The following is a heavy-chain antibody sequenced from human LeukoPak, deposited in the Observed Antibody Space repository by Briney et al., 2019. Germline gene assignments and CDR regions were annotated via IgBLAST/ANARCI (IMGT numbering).Heavy chain of an antibody. J-gene: IGHJ4*02. CDR1: GGSISSGGYY. D-gene: IGHD2-2*01. CDR2: IYHSGST. Sequence: SGTLSLTCTVSGGSISSGGYYWSWIRQPPGKGLEWIGYIYHSGSTYYNPSLKSRVTISVDRSKNQFSLKLSSVTAADTAVYYCARDNNQLLSAMGFDYWGQGTLVTVSS. CDR3: ARDNNQLLSAMGFDY. V-gene: IGHV4-30-2*01.